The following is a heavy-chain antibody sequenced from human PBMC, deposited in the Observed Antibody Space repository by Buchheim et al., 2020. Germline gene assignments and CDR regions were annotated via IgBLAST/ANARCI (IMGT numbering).Heavy chain of an antibody. V-gene: IGHV3-7*04. D-gene: IGHD3-3*01. Sequence: EVQLVESGGGLVQPGGSVRLGCAASGFTFSSYWMSWVRQAPGKGLEWVANIKKDGSEKHYVDSEKGRFIISSDNAKNSLYLQMNSLRAEDTAVYYCARVNLRFWSGYYFDHWGQGTL. J-gene: IGHJ4*02. CDR1: GFTFSSYW. CDR2: IKKDGSEK. CDR3: ARVNLRFWSGYYFDH.